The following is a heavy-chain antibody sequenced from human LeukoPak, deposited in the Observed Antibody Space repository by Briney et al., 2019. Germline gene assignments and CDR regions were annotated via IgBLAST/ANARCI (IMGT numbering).Heavy chain of an antibody. J-gene: IGHJ4*02. Sequence: GGSLRLSCAASGFTFSSYGMHWVRQAPGKGLEWVAVIWYDGSNKYYADSVKGRFTISRDNSKNTLYLQMNSLRAEDTAVYYCAKEGRRYSSSWGRSDYWGQGTLVTVSS. CDR3: AKEGRRYSSSWGRSDY. V-gene: IGHV3-33*06. D-gene: IGHD6-13*01. CDR1: GFTFSSYG. CDR2: IWYDGSNK.